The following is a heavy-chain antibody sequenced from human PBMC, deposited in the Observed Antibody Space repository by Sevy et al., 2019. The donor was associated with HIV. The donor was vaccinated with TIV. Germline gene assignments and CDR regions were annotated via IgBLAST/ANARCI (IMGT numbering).Heavy chain of an antibody. CDR2: MKEDGSER. J-gene: IGHJ4*02. Sequence: GGSLRISCAASGFTFSSYWMSWVRQAPGKGLEWVATMKEDGSERNYVDSVKGRFTISRDNAKNSLYLQMNSLRAEDTAVYYCVREGVGGYSYSLDYWGQGTLVTVSS. D-gene: IGHD5-18*01. V-gene: IGHV3-7*01. CDR3: VREGVGGYSYSLDY. CDR1: GFTFSSYW.